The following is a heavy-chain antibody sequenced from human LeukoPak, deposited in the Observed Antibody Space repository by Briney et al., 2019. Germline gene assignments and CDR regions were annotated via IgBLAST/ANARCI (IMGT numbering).Heavy chain of an antibody. CDR2: IWYDGSNK. CDR1: GFTFSNAW. V-gene: IGHV3-33*08. CDR3: ARDICSGSYCLDY. Sequence: GGSLRLSCAASGFTFSNAWMSWVRQAPGKGLEWVAVIWYDGSNKYYADSVKGRFTISRDNSKSTLYLQMNSLRAEDTAVYYCARDICSGSYCLDYWGQGTLVTVSS. D-gene: IGHD3-10*02. J-gene: IGHJ4*02.